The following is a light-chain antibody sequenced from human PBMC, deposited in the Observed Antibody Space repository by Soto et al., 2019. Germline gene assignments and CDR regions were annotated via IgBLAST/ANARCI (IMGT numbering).Light chain of an antibody. CDR3: CSALSNSYVV. J-gene: IGLJ2*01. V-gene: IGLV2-23*01. CDR1: SSDVGTSHL. CDR2: EGS. Sequence: QSALTQPASVSGSPGQSITISCTGTSSDVGTSHLVSWYQHHPGNAPKLIIFEGSVRPSGVSTRFFGSKSDNTASLTISGLQAEDEADYYCCSALSNSYVVFGGGTKVTVL.